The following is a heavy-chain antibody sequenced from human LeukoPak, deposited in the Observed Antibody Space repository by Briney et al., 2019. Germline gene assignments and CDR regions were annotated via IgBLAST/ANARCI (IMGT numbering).Heavy chain of an antibody. CDR1: GFTFSSSA. CDR3: AKHRGYSSASIYYYGMDV. CDR2: ISGSGDST. J-gene: IGHJ6*02. D-gene: IGHD5-12*01. V-gene: IGHV3-23*01. Sequence: GGSLRLSCAASGFTFSSSAMSWVRQAPGKGLEWVSAISGSGDSTYYADSVKGRFTISRDNSRNTLYLQMNSLRAEDTALYYCAKHRGYSSASIYYYGMDVWGQGTTVTVSS.